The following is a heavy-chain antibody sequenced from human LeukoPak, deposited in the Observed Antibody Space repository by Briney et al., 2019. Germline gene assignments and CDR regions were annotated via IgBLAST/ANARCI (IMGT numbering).Heavy chain of an antibody. Sequence: SETLSLTCAVSGGSISSYYWSWIRQPPGKGLEWIGYIHYSGSTNYNPSLKSRVTISVDTSKNQFSLKLSSVTAADTAVYYCARGIVGATLGYYFDYWGQGTLVTVSS. J-gene: IGHJ4*02. CDR2: IHYSGST. D-gene: IGHD1-26*01. CDR3: ARGIVGATLGYYFDY. V-gene: IGHV4-59*12. CDR1: GGSISSYY.